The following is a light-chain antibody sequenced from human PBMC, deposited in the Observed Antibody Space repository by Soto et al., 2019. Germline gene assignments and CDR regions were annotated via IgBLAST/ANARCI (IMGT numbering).Light chain of an antibody. CDR2: GAS. CDR3: QQYYSTPLT. Sequence: EIVMTQSPATLSVSPGERATLSCRASQNIDNNLAWYQQKLCQTPRLLIYGASTRATGGPARFSGSGSGTHFTLTISRLQSEDFAVYYCQQYYSTPLTFGGGTKVEIK. CDR1: QNIDNN. V-gene: IGKV3-15*01. J-gene: IGKJ4*01.